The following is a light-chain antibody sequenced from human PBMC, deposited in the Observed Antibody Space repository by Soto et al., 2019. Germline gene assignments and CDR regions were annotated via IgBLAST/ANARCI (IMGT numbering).Light chain of an antibody. V-gene: IGLV2-14*03. Sequence: QSALTQPASVSGSPGQSITISCTGTSSDVGGYSYVSWYQQHPGDAPKLMIFHVTNRPSGVSDRFSGSESGNTASLTISGLQAEDEADYYCSSYTSSTAYIFGTGTKVTVL. CDR1: SSDVGGYSY. CDR2: HVT. J-gene: IGLJ1*01. CDR3: SSYTSSTAYI.